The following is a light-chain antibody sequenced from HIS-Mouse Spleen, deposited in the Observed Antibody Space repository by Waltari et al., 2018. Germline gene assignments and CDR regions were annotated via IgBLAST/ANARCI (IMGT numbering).Light chain of an antibody. J-gene: IGKJ2*01. CDR3: QQYNNWYT. CDR1: QSVSSN. Sequence: EIVMTQSPATLSVSPGERATLSCWASQSVSSNLAWYQQKPGQAPRLLIYGASTRATGIPARFSGSGSGTEFTLTISSMQSEDFAVYYCQQYNNWYTFGQGTKLEIK. V-gene: IGKV3-15*01. CDR2: GAS.